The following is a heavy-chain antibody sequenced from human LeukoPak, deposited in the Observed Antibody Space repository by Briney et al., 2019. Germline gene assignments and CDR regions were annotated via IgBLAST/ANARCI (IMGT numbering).Heavy chain of an antibody. J-gene: IGHJ3*02. CDR3: TRGWELPRVGDAFDI. Sequence: GGSLRLSCTASGFTFGDYAMSWVRQAPGKGLEWVGFIRSKAYGGTTEYAASVKGRFTISRDDSKNIAYLQMNSLKTEDTAVYYCTRGWELPRVGDAFDIWGQGTMVTVSS. CDR2: IRSKAYGGTT. CDR1: GFTFGDYA. V-gene: IGHV3-49*04. D-gene: IGHD1-26*01.